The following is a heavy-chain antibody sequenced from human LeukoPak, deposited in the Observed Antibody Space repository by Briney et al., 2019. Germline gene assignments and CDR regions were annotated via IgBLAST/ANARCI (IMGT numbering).Heavy chain of an antibody. CDR3: AKDCCPYYYGSGSYYNSPPGY. J-gene: IGHJ4*02. D-gene: IGHD3-10*01. Sequence: GGSLRLSCAASGFTFSSYAMSWVRQAPGKGLEWVSAISGSGGSTYYADSVKGRFTISRDNSKNTLYLQMNSLRAEDTAVYYCAKDCCPYYYGSGSYYNSPPGYWGQGTLVTVSS. V-gene: IGHV3-23*01. CDR2: ISGSGGST. CDR1: GFTFSSYA.